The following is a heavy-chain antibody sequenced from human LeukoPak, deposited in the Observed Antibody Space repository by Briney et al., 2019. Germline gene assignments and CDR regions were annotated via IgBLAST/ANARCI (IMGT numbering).Heavy chain of an antibody. CDR3: AREVTTVHFDY. V-gene: IGHV4-39*01. J-gene: IGHJ4*02. Sequence: SETLSLTCTVSGGSISSSSYYWGWIRQPPGKGLEWIGSIYYSGSTYYNPSLTSRVTISVDTSKNQFSLKLSSVTAADTAVYYCAREVTTVHFDYWGQGTLVTVSS. CDR1: GGSISSSSYY. CDR2: IYYSGST. D-gene: IGHD4-17*01.